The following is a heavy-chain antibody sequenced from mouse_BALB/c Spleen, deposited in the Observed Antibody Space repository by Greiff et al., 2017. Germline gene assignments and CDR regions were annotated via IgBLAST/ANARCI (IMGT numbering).Heavy chain of an antibody. J-gene: IGHJ3*01. Sequence: VQLKQSGPELVKPGASVKISCKASGYSFTGYYMHWVKQSHVKSLEWIGRINPYNGATSYNQNFKDKASLTVDKSSSTAYMELHSLTSEDSAVYYCARSSYDYDAWFAYWGQGTLVTVSA. CDR3: ARSSYDYDAWFAY. CDR1: GYSFTGYY. CDR2: INPYNGAT. V-gene: IGHV1-31*01. D-gene: IGHD2-4*01.